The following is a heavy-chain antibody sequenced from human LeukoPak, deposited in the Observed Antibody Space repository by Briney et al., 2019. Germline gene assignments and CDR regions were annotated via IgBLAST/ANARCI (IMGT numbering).Heavy chain of an antibody. Sequence: SVKVSCKASGGTLSSYAISWVRQAPGQGLEWMGGIIPIFGTANYAQKFQGRVTITTDESTSTAYMELSSLRSEDTAVYYCARGPPWGDYVPFGYYFDYWGQGTLVTVSS. V-gene: IGHV1-69*05. CDR3: ARGPPWGDYVPFGYYFDY. J-gene: IGHJ4*02. D-gene: IGHD4-17*01. CDR2: IIPIFGTA. CDR1: GGTLSSYA.